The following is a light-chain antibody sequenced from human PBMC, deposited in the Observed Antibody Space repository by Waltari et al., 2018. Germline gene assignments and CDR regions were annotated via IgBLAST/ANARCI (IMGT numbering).Light chain of an antibody. V-gene: IGKV3-11*01. CDR1: QSVNSY. CDR3: QQRFTWPSIT. CDR2: DAS. J-gene: IGKJ5*01. Sequence: EIVLTQSPATLSLSPGERDNLSCRNSQSVNSYLAWYQHKPGQAPRLLIYDASNRATGIPARFSGSGSGTDFTLTISSLEPDDFALYYCQQRFTWPSITFGQGTRVEIK.